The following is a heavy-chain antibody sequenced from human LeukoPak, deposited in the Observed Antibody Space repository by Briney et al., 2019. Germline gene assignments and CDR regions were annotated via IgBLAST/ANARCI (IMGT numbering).Heavy chain of an antibody. J-gene: IGHJ4*02. CDR2: IYSGGST. D-gene: IGHD3-22*01. Sequence: PGGSLRLSCAASGFTVSSNYMSWVRQAPGKGLEWASVIYSGGSTYYADSVKGRFTISRDNSKNTLYLQMNSLRAEDTAVYYCARAAAYDSSGYAPPYYFDYWGQGTLVTVSS. CDR1: GFTVSSNY. CDR3: ARAAAYDSSGYAPPYYFDY. V-gene: IGHV3-53*01.